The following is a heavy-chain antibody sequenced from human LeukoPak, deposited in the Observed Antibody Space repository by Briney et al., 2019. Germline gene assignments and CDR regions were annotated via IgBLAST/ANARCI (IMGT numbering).Heavy chain of an antibody. J-gene: IGHJ4*02. Sequence: PGGSLRLSCAPSGFTFISYWMHSVRQAPGKGLVWVSRINSDGSSTTYADSVKGRFTISRDNAKNTLYLQMNSLRAEDTAVYYCARGRPYYFDYWGQGTLVTVSS. CDR2: INSDGSST. CDR1: GFTFISYW. CDR3: ARGRPYYFDY. V-gene: IGHV3-74*01. D-gene: IGHD6-6*01.